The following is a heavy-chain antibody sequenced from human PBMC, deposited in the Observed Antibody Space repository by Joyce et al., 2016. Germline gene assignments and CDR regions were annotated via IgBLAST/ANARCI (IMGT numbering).Heavy chain of an antibody. V-gene: IGHV3-7*03. Sequence: EAQLVESGGALVQPGESVKLSCAASGLTFTTFWMSWARQAPGKGLEWVANITEDGSDQYYVDSVRSRFTISRDNAKNSLYLQMNSLRAEDTAIYYCARGRGMGVWGQGTTVIVSS. J-gene: IGHJ6*02. CDR2: ITEDGSDQ. CDR3: ARGRGMGV. CDR1: GLTFTTFW.